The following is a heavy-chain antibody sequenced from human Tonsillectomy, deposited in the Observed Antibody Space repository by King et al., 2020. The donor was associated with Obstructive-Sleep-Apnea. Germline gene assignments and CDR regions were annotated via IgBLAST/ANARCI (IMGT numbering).Heavy chain of an antibody. D-gene: IGHD2-2*01. J-gene: IGHJ5*02. Sequence: VQLVQSGAEVKKPGASVKVSCKASEYTFTGYYMHWVRQAPGQGLEWMGWINPNSGGTNYAQKFQGRVTMTRDTSISTAYMELSRLRSDDTAVYYCARDLGYCSSTSCYNWFDPWGQGTLVTVSS. CDR3: ARDLGYCSSTSCYNWFDP. CDR2: INPNSGGT. CDR1: EYTFTGYY. V-gene: IGHV1-2*02.